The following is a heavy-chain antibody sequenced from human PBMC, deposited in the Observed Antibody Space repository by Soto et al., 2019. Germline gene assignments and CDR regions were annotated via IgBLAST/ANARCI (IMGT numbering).Heavy chain of an antibody. V-gene: IGHV3-23*01. CDR2: ISGSGGST. D-gene: IGHD2-15*01. CDR3: AKDPDIVVVVAATNY. J-gene: IGHJ4*02. CDR1: GFTFSSYA. Sequence: GGSLRLSCAASGFTFSSYAMSWVRQAPGKGLEWVSAISGSGGSTYYADSVKGRFTISRDNSKNTLYLQMNSLRAEDTAVYYCAKDPDIVVVVAATNYWGQGTLVTVSS.